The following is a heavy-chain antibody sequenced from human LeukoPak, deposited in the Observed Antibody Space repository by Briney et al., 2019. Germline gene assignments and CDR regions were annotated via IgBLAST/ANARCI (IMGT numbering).Heavy chain of an antibody. Sequence: ASVKVSCKTSGYTFTDYYMHWVRQAPGQGLEWMGWINPNSGDTNYPQKFQGRVTMTRDTSITTAYMELSRLRSDDTAVYYCTRDGGQHLGVLNYWGQGTLVTVSS. CDR3: TRDGGQHLGVLNY. J-gene: IGHJ4*02. V-gene: IGHV1-2*02. CDR2: INPNSGDT. CDR1: GYTFTDYY. D-gene: IGHD2-2*01.